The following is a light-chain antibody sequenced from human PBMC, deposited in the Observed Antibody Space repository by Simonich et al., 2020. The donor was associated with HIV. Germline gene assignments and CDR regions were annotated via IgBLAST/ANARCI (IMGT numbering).Light chain of an antibody. J-gene: IGKJ4*01. CDR1: QSVSSN. V-gene: IGKV3-15*01. Sequence: EIVMTQSPATLSVSPGERAILSCRASQSVSSNLAWYQQKPGQAPRLLIYGASTRSTGIPARCSGSGSGTEFTLTISSMQSEDFAVYYCQQYNNWPPMTFGGGTKVEIK. CDR3: QQYNNWPPMT. CDR2: GAS.